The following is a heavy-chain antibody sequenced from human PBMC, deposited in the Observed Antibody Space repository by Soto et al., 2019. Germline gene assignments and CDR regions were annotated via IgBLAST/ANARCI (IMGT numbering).Heavy chain of an antibody. CDR3: AKDKHSSSVPDAFDI. CDR1: GFTFSSYG. Sequence: PGGSLRLSCAASGFTFSSYGMHWVRQAPGKGLEWVAVISYDGSNKYYADSVKGRFTISRDNSKNTLYLQMNSLRAEDTAVYYCAKDKHSSSVPDAFDIWGQGTMVTVSS. V-gene: IGHV3-30*18. J-gene: IGHJ3*02. CDR2: ISYDGSNK. D-gene: IGHD6-6*01.